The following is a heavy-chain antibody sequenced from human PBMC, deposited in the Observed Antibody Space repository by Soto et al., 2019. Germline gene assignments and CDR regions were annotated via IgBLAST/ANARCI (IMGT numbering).Heavy chain of an antibody. Sequence: GGSLRLSCAASGFTFSSYSMNWVRQAPGKGLEWVSSISSSSSYIYYADSVKGRFTISRDNAKNSLYLQMNSLRAEDTAVYYCARVHGDLSYYYYGMDVWGQGTTVTVSS. V-gene: IGHV3-21*01. D-gene: IGHD4-17*01. CDR1: GFTFSSYS. CDR3: ARVHGDLSYYYYGMDV. J-gene: IGHJ6*02. CDR2: ISSSSSYI.